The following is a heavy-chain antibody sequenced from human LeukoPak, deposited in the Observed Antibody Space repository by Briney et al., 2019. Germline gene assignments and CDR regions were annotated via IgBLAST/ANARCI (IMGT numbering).Heavy chain of an antibody. CDR3: ARDQGYSYGLNWFDP. Sequence: SETLSLTCTVSGGSISSGSYYWSWIRQPAGKGLEWIGRIYTSGSTNYNPSLKSRVTISVDTSKDQFSLKLSSVTAADTAVYYCARDQGYSYGLNWFDPWGQGTLVTVSS. J-gene: IGHJ5*02. CDR1: GGSISSGSYY. D-gene: IGHD5-18*01. V-gene: IGHV4-61*02. CDR2: IYTSGST.